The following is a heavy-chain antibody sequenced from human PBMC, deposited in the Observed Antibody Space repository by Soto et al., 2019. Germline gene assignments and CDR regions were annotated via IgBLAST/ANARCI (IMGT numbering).Heavy chain of an antibody. CDR2: FDPEDGET. CDR3: ATRGRYYYDSSGYSDFAFDI. Sequence: ASVKVSCKVSGYTLTELSMHCVRQAPGKVLEWMGGFDPEDGETIYAQKFQGRIAMTEDTSTDTAYMELSSLRSEDTAVYYCATRGRYYYDSSGYSDFAFDIWGQGTMVTVSS. D-gene: IGHD3-22*01. CDR1: GYTLTELS. J-gene: IGHJ3*02. V-gene: IGHV1-24*01.